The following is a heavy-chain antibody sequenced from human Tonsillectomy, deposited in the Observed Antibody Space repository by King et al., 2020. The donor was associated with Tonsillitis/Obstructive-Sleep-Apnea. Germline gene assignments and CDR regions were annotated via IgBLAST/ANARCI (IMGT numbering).Heavy chain of an antibody. CDR2: IYYSGST. D-gene: IGHD3-16*02. CDR1: GGSISSYY. CDR3: ARRQYRYYFDY. Sequence: QLQESGPGLVKPSETLSLTCTVSGGSISSYYWSWIRQPPGKGLEWIGYIYYSGSTNYNPSLKSRVTISVDTSKNQFSLKLSSVTAADTAVYYCARRQYRYYFDYWGQGTLVTVSS. V-gene: IGHV4-59*01. J-gene: IGHJ4*02.